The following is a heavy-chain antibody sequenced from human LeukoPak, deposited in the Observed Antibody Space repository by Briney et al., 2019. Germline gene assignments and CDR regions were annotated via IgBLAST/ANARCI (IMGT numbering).Heavy chain of an antibody. D-gene: IGHD3/OR15-3a*01. Sequence: SETLSLTCTASGGSISSGGYYWSWIRQPPGKGLEWIGYIYHSGSTYYNPSLKSRVTISVDRSKNQFSLKLSSVTAADTAVYCCARDGRYYFDYWGQGTLVTVSS. CDR3: ARDGRYYFDY. CDR1: GGSISSGGYY. J-gene: IGHJ4*02. CDR2: IYHSGST. V-gene: IGHV4-30-2*01.